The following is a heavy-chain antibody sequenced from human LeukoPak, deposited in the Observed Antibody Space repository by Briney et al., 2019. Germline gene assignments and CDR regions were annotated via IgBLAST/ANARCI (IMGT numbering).Heavy chain of an antibody. CDR3: ARAAGYYMDV. D-gene: IGHD6-13*01. CDR2: IHTYNGHT. J-gene: IGHJ6*03. V-gene: IGHV1-18*01. Sequence: ASVKVSCKSSGYTFNSYGITWVRQAPGQGLEWMGWIHTYNGHTNYAQKLQGRVTMTPDTSTSTAYMELRSLRSDDTAVYYCARAAGYYMDVWGKGTTVTISS. CDR1: GYTFNSYG.